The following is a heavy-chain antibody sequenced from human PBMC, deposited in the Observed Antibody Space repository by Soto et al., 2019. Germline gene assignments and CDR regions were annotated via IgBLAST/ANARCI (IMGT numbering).Heavy chain of an antibody. CDR1: GGSISSGDYY. J-gene: IGHJ4*02. D-gene: IGHD3-16*02. V-gene: IGHV4-30-4*01. CDR3: ARDRGLRLGELSLAY. Sequence: QVQLQESGPGLVKPSQTLSLTCTVSGGSISSGDYYWSWIRQPPGKGLEWIGYIDYSGSTYYNPSLKSRVTISVDTYKNQFSLKLSSVTAADTAVYYCARDRGLRLGELSLAYWGQGTLVTVSS. CDR2: IDYSGST.